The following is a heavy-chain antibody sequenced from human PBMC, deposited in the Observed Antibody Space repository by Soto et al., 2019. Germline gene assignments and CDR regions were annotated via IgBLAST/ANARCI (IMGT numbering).Heavy chain of an antibody. V-gene: IGHV1-18*01. CDR2: ISAYNGNT. CDR3: ARANPLDYDILTGYYRIYYYGMDV. CDR1: GYTFTSYG. D-gene: IGHD3-9*01. Sequence: ASVKVSCKASGYTFTSYGISWVRQAPGQGLERMGWISAYNGNTNYAQKLQGRVTMTTGTSTSTAYMELRSLRSDDTAVYYCARANPLDYDILTGYYRIYYYGMDVWGQGTTVTVSS. J-gene: IGHJ6*02.